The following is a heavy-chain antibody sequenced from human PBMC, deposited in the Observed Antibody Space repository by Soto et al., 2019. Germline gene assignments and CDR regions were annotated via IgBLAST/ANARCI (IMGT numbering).Heavy chain of an antibody. V-gene: IGHV3-23*01. CDR1: GFTFSSYA. J-gene: IGHJ4*02. Sequence: PGGSLRLSCAASGFTFSSYAMTWVRQAPGKGLEWVSAISGGGGTTYYADSVKGRFTISRDNSKNTLYLQMNSLRAEDTASYFCAKWHTYYYDSRGFSGFDCWGQGTQDTVSS. CDR3: AKWHTYYYDSRGFSGFDC. CDR2: ISGGGGTT. D-gene: IGHD3-22*01.